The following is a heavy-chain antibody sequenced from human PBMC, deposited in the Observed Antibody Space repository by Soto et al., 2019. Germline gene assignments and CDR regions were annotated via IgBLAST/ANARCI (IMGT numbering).Heavy chain of an antibody. J-gene: IGHJ6*02. CDR3: ARDPVTFLGLSGMDL. CDR1: GYTFTSYG. Sequence: ASVKVSCKASGYTFTSYGISWVRQAPGQGLEWMGWISAYNGNTNYAQKLQGRVTMTTDTSTSTAYMELRSLRSDDTAVYYCARDPVTFLGLSGMDLWGQGTTVTVSS. V-gene: IGHV1-18*04. CDR2: ISAYNGNT. D-gene: IGHD3-3*02.